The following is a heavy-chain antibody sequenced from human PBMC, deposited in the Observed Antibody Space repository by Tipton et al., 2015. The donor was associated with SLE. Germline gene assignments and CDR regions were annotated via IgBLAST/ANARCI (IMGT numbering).Heavy chain of an antibody. Sequence: TLSLTCTVSGGSISSYYWSWIRQPPGKGLEWIGYIYTSGSTNYNPSLKSRVTISVDTSKNQLSLKLSSVTAADTAVYYCARLEYSSSAANYWGQGTLVTVSS. D-gene: IGHD6-6*01. CDR1: GGSISSYY. CDR2: IYTSGST. CDR3: ARLEYSSSAANY. J-gene: IGHJ4*02. V-gene: IGHV4-4*08.